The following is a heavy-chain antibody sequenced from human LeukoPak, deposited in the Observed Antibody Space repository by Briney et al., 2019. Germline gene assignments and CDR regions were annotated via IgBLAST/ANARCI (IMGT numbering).Heavy chain of an antibody. CDR3: ARHNVDTAMVQVGAPVYFDY. V-gene: IGHV4-61*08. J-gene: IGHJ4*02. CDR2: IYYSGST. CDR1: GGSISSGGYY. D-gene: IGHD5-18*01. Sequence: SETLSLTCTVSGGSISSGGYYWSWIRQPPGKGLEWIGYIYYSGSTNYNPSLKSRVTISVDTSKNQFSLKLSSVTAAGTAVYYCARHNVDTAMVQVGAPVYFDYWGQGTLVTVSS.